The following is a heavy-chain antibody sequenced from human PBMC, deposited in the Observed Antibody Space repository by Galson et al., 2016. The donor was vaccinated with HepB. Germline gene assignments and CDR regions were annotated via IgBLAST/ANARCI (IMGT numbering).Heavy chain of an antibody. V-gene: IGHV3-20*04. Sequence: SLRLSCAASGFTFDDYGMTWVRQAPGKGLQWVSGINWNGGSTAYADSVKGRFTISRDNGKKSLFLHMNSLRAEDTALYYCARGKTISAVGPLDYWGQGTLVTVSS. CDR3: ARGKTISAVGPLDY. D-gene: IGHD6-25*01. CDR1: GFTFDDYG. J-gene: IGHJ4*02. CDR2: INWNGGST.